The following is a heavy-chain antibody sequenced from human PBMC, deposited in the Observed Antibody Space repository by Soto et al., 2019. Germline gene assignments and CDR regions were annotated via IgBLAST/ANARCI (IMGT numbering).Heavy chain of an antibody. J-gene: IGHJ6*02. V-gene: IGHV1-18*01. Sequence: QVQLVQSGAEVKKHGASVRVSCKASGYIFTNFGFNWVRQAPGQGLEWVGWISPYNANRNSARKFQGRVTMTTDTSTFTAYMELSSLRSDDTAVYYCARGDLLYGLDVWGQGTTVTVSS. CDR3: ARGDLLYGLDV. D-gene: IGHD2-21*02. CDR2: ISPYNANR. CDR1: GYIFTNFG.